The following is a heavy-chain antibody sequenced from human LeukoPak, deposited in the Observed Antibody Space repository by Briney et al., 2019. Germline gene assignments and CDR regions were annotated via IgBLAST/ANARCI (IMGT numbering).Heavy chain of an antibody. J-gene: IGHJ4*02. Sequence: SETLSLTCTVSGGSISSGDYYWSWIRQPPGKGLEWIGYIYYSGSTYYNPSLKSRVTISVDTSKNQCSLKLSSVAAADTAVYYCARFTMVRGVIPFDYWGQGTLVTVSS. CDR3: ARFTMVRGVIPFDY. CDR2: IYYSGST. D-gene: IGHD3-10*01. CDR1: GGSISSGDYY. V-gene: IGHV4-30-4*08.